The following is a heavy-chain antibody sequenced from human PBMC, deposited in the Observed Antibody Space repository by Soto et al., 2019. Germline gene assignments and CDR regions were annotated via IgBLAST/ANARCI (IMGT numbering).Heavy chain of an antibody. D-gene: IGHD3-22*01. CDR1: GFNFDDSA. Sequence: GGSLRLSCVASGFNFDDSAMNWVRQVPGKGLEWVSGITWNSGHILYADSVKGRFTISRDNAKKSLYLELNSLRPEDTALYYCAKGRSSMIVVVMDYWGQGTPVTVSS. J-gene: IGHJ4*02. CDR2: ITWNSGHI. V-gene: IGHV3-9*01. CDR3: AKGRSSMIVVVMDY.